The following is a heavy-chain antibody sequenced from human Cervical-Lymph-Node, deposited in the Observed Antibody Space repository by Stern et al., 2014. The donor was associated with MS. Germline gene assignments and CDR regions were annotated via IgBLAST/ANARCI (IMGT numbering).Heavy chain of an antibody. CDR3: ARDRGSHSDY. CDR1: GYSITAYF. CDR2: ISTDPVRA. V-gene: IGHV1-2*02. J-gene: IGHJ4*02. D-gene: IGHD1-26*01. Sequence: QVQLVQSGAEVKKPGASVKVSCKASGYSITAYFIHWVRQAPGQGLEWMGWISTDPVRANYAQRFQGRVTMTRDASISTSYMELSRLRSDDTAVYYCARDRGSHSDYWGQGTLVTVSS.